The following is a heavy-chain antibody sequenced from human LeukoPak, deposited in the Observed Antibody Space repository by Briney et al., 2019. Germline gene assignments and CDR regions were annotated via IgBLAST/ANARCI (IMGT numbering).Heavy chain of an antibody. Sequence: GGSLRLSCTASKFTFSHYGMQWVRQAPGKGLEWVTVISSDGSIKVYADSVKGRFTLSRDNSINTVDLQMNSLRAEDTAVYYCVKEYHSRGFGAYFDYWGQGTLVTVSS. J-gene: IGHJ4*02. CDR2: ISSDGSIK. CDR3: VKEYHSRGFGAYFDY. CDR1: KFTFSHYG. V-gene: IGHV3-30*18. D-gene: IGHD3-3*01.